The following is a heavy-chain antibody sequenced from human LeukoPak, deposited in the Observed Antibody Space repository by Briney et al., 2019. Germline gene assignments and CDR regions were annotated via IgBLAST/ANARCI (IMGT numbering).Heavy chain of an antibody. CDR2: ISSSGSTI. CDR3: AKDRLPRVDMATMVDY. CDR1: GFTFSSYE. V-gene: IGHV3-48*03. D-gene: IGHD5-24*01. Sequence: PGGSLRLSCAASGFTFSSYEMNSARHPAGEGMEWVTYISSSGSTIYYADSVKGRFTISRDNAKNSLYLQMNSLRAEDTAVYYCAKDRLPRVDMATMVDYWGQGTLVTVSS. J-gene: IGHJ4*02.